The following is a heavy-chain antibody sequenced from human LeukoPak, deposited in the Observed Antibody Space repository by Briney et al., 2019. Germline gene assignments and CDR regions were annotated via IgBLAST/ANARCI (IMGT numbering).Heavy chain of an antibody. CDR1: GFTFSTYD. D-gene: IGHD4-17*01. CDR3: ARDRLTTVTTFHFDY. Sequence: GGSLRLSCAASGFTFSTYDMHWVRQAPGKGLEWVAVIWYDRTNKYYADSVKGRFTISRDNSKNTLYLQMSSLRAEDTAVYYCARDRLTTVTTFHFDYWGQGTLVTVSS. V-gene: IGHV3-33*01. CDR2: IWYDRTNK. J-gene: IGHJ4*02.